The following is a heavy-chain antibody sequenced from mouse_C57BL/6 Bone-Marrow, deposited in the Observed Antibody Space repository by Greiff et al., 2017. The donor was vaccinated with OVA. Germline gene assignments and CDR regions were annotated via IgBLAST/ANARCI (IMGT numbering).Heavy chain of an antibody. V-gene: IGHV7-3*01. J-gene: IGHJ4*01. D-gene: IGHD1-1*01. CDR1: GFTFTDDY. CDR2: FRNKANGYTT. CDR3: ARYPVAATRYYAMDY. Sequence: EVQLVESGGGLVQPWGSLSLSCAASGFTFTDDYMSWFRRPPGRALEWLGFFRNKANGYTTEYSASMKGRFTISRDNSQSIISLKLNALKSDDGATDYCARYPVAATRYYAMDYWGQGTSVTVSS.